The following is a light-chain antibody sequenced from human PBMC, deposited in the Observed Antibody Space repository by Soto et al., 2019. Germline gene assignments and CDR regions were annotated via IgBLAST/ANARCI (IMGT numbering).Light chain of an antibody. CDR2: DVS. J-gene: IGLJ1*01. V-gene: IGLV2-14*03. CDR3: SSYTSSSTYV. CDR1: SSDIGGYNF. Sequence: QSALTQPASVSGSPGQSMTISCTGTSSDIGGYNFVAWYQQHPGKAPKLIIHDVSNRPSGVSNRFSGSKSGNTASLTISGLQAEDQADYYCSSYTSSSTYVFGTGTKLTVL.